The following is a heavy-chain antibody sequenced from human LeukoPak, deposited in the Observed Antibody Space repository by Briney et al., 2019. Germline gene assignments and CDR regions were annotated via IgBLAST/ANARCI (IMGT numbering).Heavy chain of an antibody. CDR3: ARDGNRYGSGSPTGDFDY. D-gene: IGHD3-10*01. J-gene: IGHJ4*02. V-gene: IGHV1-18*01. Sequence: ASVKVSCKASGYTFTSYGISWVRQAPGQGLEWMGWISAYNGNTNYAQKLQGRVTMTTDTSTCTAYMELRSLRSDDTAVYYCARDGNRYGSGSPTGDFDYWGQGTLVTVSS. CDR1: GYTFTSYG. CDR2: ISAYNGNT.